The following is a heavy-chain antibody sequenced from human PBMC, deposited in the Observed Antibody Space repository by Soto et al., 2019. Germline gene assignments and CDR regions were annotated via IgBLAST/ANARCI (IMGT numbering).Heavy chain of an antibody. CDR1: GFTFGDYA. Sequence: EVQLVESGGGLVKPGRSLTLSCTASGFTFGDYALSWFRRAPGKGLEWVGAIRRKAYGGTPEYASSGKGRFSISIDDAKIIAYLQMTSLKTEDAAVYYCTILPRHPLPPLDFWGQGNLVTVSS. V-gene: IGHV3-49*05. CDR2: IRRKAYGGTP. CDR3: TILPRHPLPPLDF. J-gene: IGHJ4*02.